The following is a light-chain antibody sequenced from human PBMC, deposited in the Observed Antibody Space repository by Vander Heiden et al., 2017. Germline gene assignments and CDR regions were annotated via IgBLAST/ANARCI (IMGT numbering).Light chain of an antibody. CDR3: AAWDDSLNCVV. CDR2: TNN. V-gene: IGLV1-44*01. J-gene: IGLJ2*01. CDR1: SSNIGRNN. Sequence: QSVLTQPPSASGTPGQRVTISCSGSSSNIGRNNVNWYQQLPGTAPKLLIYTNNQRPSGVPDRFSGSKSGTSASLAISGLQSEDEADYYCAAWDDSLNCVVFGGGTKLTVL.